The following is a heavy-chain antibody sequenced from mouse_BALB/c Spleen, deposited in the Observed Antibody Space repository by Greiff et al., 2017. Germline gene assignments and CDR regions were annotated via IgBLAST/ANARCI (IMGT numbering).Heavy chain of an antibody. Sequence: EVKVVESGGGLVKPGGSLKLSCAASGFTFSSYTMSWVRQTPEKRLEWVATISSGGGNTYYPDSVKGRFTISRDNAKNNLYLQMSSLRSEDTALYYCARYGSRRDYYAMDYWGQGTSVTVSS. CDR2: ISSGGGNT. CDR1: GFTFSSYT. V-gene: IGHV5-9*03. CDR3: ARYGSRRDYYAMDY. D-gene: IGHD1-1*01. J-gene: IGHJ4*01.